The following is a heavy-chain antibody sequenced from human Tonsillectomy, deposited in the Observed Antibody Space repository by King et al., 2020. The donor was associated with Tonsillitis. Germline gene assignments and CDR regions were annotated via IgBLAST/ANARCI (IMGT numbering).Heavy chain of an antibody. CDR3: ARGSNNWYGIDY. J-gene: IGHJ4*02. CDR1: GFTFSTYW. V-gene: IGHV3-74*01. Sequence: VQLVESGGGLVQPGGSLRLSCAASGFTFSTYWMHWVRQAPGRGLVWVSRMNSDGTNIDYADSVKGRFTISRDNAKNTLYLQMNSLRGEDTAVYYCARGSNNWYGIDYWGRGTLVTVSS. D-gene: IGHD6-13*01. CDR2: MNSDGTNI.